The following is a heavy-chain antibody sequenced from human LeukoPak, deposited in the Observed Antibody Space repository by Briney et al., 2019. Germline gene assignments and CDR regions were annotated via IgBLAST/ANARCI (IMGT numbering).Heavy chain of an antibody. CDR2: IYYSGST. D-gene: IGHD3-16*01. V-gene: IGHV4-59*01. J-gene: IGHJ4*02. CDR3: AREAGRVFDC. Sequence: SETLSLTCGVSGGSISNYYWSWIRQPPGKGLEWIGYIYYSGSTNYNPSLKSRVTISVDTSKNQLSLKLTSVTAADTAVYYCAREAGRVFDCWGQGTLVTVSS. CDR1: GGSISNYY.